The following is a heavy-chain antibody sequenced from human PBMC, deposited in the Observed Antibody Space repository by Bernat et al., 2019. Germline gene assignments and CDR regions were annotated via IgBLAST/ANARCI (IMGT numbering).Heavy chain of an antibody. D-gene: IGHD2/OR15-2a*01. CDR2: ISYDGSNK. CDR3: ARDHGRVIPFDY. J-gene: IGHJ4*02. V-gene: IGHV3-30-3*01. Sequence: QVQLVESGGGVVQPGRSLRLSCAASGFTFSSYAMHWVRQAPGKGLEWVAVISYDGSNKYFADAGEGRITNPRDKSKNTLYLRMNSLGAEDTAGYYCARDHGRVIPFDYWGQGTLVTVSS. CDR1: GFTFSSYA.